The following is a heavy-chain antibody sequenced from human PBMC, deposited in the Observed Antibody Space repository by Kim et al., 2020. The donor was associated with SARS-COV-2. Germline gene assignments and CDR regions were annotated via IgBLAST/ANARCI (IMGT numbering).Heavy chain of an antibody. CDR1: GFTFSSYA. Sequence: GGSLRLSCAASGFTFSSYAMSWVRQAPGMGLEWVSAISGSGGSTYYADSVKGRFTISRDNSKNTLYLQMNSLRAEDTAVYYCAKVFLGFWDYFDYWGQGTLVTVSS. V-gene: IGHV3-23*01. CDR2: ISGSGGST. D-gene: IGHD3-9*01. CDR3: AKVFLGFWDYFDY. J-gene: IGHJ4*02.